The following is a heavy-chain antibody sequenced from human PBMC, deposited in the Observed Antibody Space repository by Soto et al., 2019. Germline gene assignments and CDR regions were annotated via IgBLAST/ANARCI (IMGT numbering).Heavy chain of an antibody. CDR2: ISGSGGST. Sequence: PGGSLRLSCAASGFTFSSYAMSWVRQAPGKGLEWVSAISGSGGSTYYADSAKGRFTISRDNSKNPLYLQMNSLRAADTALYYCARIAAAGIYYFDYWGQGTLVTVSS. CDR1: GFTFSSYA. J-gene: IGHJ4*02. D-gene: IGHD6-13*01. CDR3: ARIAAAGIYYFDY. V-gene: IGHV3-23*01.